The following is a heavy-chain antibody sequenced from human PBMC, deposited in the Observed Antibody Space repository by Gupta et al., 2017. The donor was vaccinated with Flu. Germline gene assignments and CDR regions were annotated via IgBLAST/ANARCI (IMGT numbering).Heavy chain of an antibody. Sequence: QVTLKESGPVLVKPTATLTLTCTVSGFSLSNARMGVSWIRQPPGKALEWLAHIFSNDEKSYSTSLKSRLTISKDTSKSQVVLTMTNMDPVDTATYYCARMPGIAVAGTEFDYWGQGTLVIVSS. D-gene: IGHD6-19*01. V-gene: IGHV2-26*01. CDR3: ARMPGIAVAGTEFDY. CDR2: IFSNDEK. CDR1: GFSLSNARMG. J-gene: IGHJ4*02.